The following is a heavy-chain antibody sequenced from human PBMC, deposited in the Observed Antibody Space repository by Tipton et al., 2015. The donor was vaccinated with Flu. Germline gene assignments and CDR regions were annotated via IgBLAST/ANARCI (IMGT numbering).Heavy chain of an antibody. CDR3: AKGTAQYSSSWYY. CDR2: IYYTGYP. V-gene: IGHV4-39*07. Sequence: TLSLTCTVSGGSISSSSHYWGWIRQAPGRGLEWVGSIYYTGYPYYNSSLKSRLAMSIDTSKKQFSLRLSSVTAADTAVYYCAKGTAQYSSSWYYWGQGTLVTVSS. CDR1: GGSISSSSHY. D-gene: IGHD6-13*01. J-gene: IGHJ4*02.